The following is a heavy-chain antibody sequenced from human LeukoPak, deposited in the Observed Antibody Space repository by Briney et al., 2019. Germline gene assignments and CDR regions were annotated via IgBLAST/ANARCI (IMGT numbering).Heavy chain of an antibody. J-gene: IGHJ4*02. V-gene: IGHV3-74*01. Sequence: GGSLRLSCAASGFTFSNSYMHWVRQAPGKGLERLSYMNREGSIIGHADSVKGRFTMSRDNARDTLHLQMNSLRDDDTAVYFCVRGTTNWYGVDYWGRGTLVTVSS. D-gene: IGHD1-20*01. CDR1: GFTFSNSY. CDR3: VRGTTNWYGVDY. CDR2: MNREGSII.